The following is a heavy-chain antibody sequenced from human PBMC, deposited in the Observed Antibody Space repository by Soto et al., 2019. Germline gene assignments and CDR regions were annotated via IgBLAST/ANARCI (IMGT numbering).Heavy chain of an antibody. D-gene: IGHD3-3*01. J-gene: IGHJ5*02. CDR3: AKVMREYYDFWSGYYTLFDP. CDR1: GFTFSSYA. Sequence: GGSLRLSCAASGFTFSSYAMSWVRQAPGKGLEWVSAISGSGGSTYYADSVKGRFTISRDNSKNTLYLQMNSLRAEDTAVYYCAKVMREYYDFWSGYYTLFDPWGQGTLVTVSS. CDR2: ISGSGGST. V-gene: IGHV3-23*01.